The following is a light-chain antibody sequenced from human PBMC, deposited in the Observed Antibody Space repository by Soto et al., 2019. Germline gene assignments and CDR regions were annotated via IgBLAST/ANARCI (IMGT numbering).Light chain of an antibody. Sequence: DIQMTQSPSSVSASAGDRVTITCRASQGISICLAWYQQKPGKAPKLLIYEASTLQSGVPSRFSGSGSGKDFTLTISSLQPEDYATYYCQQANRFPRTFGPGTQVHVK. J-gene: IGKJ3*01. CDR2: EAS. V-gene: IGKV1-12*01. CDR1: QGISIC. CDR3: QQANRFPRT.